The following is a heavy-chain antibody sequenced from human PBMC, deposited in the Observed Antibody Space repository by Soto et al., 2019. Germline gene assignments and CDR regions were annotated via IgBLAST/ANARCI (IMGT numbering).Heavy chain of an antibody. V-gene: IGHV3-23*01. CDR1: GLALIGCA. CDR3: ARAGPDGVDH. CDR2: ISGSGGST. Sequence: PAVSHRLCCAASGLALIGCAVSWVRQSPGKGLEWVSAISGSGGSTYYADSVKGRFTISRDNSKNTLYLQMNSLRAEDTAVYYCARAGPDGVDHWGQGPLVPISS. D-gene: IGHD4-17*01. J-gene: IGHJ4*02.